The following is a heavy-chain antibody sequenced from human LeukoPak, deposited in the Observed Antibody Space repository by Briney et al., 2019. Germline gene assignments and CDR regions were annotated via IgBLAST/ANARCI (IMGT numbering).Heavy chain of an antibody. Sequence: PSETLSLTCAVYGGSFSGYYWSWIRQPPGKGLEWIGEINHSGSTNYNPSLKSRVTISVDTSKNQLSLKLSSVTAADTAVYYCARTPVAVAGLFDPWGQGTLVTVSS. V-gene: IGHV4-34*01. J-gene: IGHJ5*02. CDR2: INHSGST. CDR1: GGSFSGYY. CDR3: ARTPVAVAGLFDP. D-gene: IGHD6-19*01.